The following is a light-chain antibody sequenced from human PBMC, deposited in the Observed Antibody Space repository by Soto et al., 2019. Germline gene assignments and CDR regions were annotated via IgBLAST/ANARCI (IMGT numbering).Light chain of an antibody. CDR1: QSVSINF. CDR3: HHYGRSAIFT. Sequence: EIVMTQSPGTLSLSPGERATLSCRASQSVSINFLAWYQQRPGQAPRLLMDGASSRAAGIPDRFSGSGSGTDFTLTISRLEPEDFAVYYCHHYGRSAIFTFGPGTTVDIK. CDR2: GAS. V-gene: IGKV3-20*01. J-gene: IGKJ3*01.